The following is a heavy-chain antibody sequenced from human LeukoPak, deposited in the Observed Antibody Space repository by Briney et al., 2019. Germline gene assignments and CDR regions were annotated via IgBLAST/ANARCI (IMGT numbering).Heavy chain of an antibody. J-gene: IGHJ4*02. V-gene: IGHV3-7*01. D-gene: IGHD2-21*01. CDR3: ARDVAYSAFDY. CDR2: IRPDGSEG. CDR1: GITFNNSW. Sequence: PGGSLRLSCTTSGITFNNSWMSWVRQAPGKGLEWVATIRPDGSEGYYADSVRGRFTISRDNSKNSFYLQMSSLRAEDTGVFYCARDVAYSAFDYWGQGTLVTVSS.